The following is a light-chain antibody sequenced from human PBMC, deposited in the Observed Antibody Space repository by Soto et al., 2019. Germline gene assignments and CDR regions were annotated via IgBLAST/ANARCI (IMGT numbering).Light chain of an antibody. CDR2: DAS. CDR1: QSISSW. Sequence: DIQMTQSPSTLSASVGDRVTITCRASQSISSWLAWYQHKPGKAHKLLIYDASSLESGVPSRFSGSGSGTEFTLPISSLQPDDFATYYCQQYNTYWTFGQGTKVDIK. V-gene: IGKV1-5*01. J-gene: IGKJ1*01. CDR3: QQYNTYWT.